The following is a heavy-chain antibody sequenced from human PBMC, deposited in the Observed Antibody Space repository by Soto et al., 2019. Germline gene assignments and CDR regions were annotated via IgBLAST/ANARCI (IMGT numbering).Heavy chain of an antibody. J-gene: IGHJ4*02. CDR1: GFSLSTRGVG. Sequence: QITLKESGPTLVKPTQTLTLTCTFSGFSLSTRGVGVAWIRQPPGKALEWLALIFWDDDKWYSPSLKSRLTTTEDTSKNQVALTTTNMDPVDTATYDCAHSPRGYAYYVDYLGQGTVVTVSS. CDR3: AHSPRGYAYYVDY. V-gene: IGHV2-5*02. CDR2: IFWDDDK. D-gene: IGHD5-12*01.